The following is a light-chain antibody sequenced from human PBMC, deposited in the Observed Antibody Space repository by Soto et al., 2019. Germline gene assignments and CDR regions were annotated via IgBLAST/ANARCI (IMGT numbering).Light chain of an antibody. Sequence: EIVMTQSPATLSVSPGERATLSCRASQSVSSNLAWYQQKPGQAPRLLIYGASTRATGIPARFSGSGSGTEFPLTISSLQSEDFAVYYCQQYNKWPPRTFGQGTKVEIK. CDR3: QQYNKWPPRT. CDR1: QSVSSN. CDR2: GAS. V-gene: IGKV3-15*01. J-gene: IGKJ1*01.